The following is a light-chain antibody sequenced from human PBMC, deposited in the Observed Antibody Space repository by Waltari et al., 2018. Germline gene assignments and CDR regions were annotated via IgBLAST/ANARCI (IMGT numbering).Light chain of an antibody. CDR1: QRLTKNY. J-gene: IGKJ2*01. CDR3: QQYGSSVLYT. CDR2: GAY. Sequence: EIVLTQSPGTMSLSPGERATLSCRTSQRLTKNYLAWYQQKPGQAPRLLIYGAYSRAAGIPDRFSGSGSGTDFTLTISRLEPKDFAVYYCQQYGSSVLYTFGQGTKLEIK. V-gene: IGKV3-20*01.